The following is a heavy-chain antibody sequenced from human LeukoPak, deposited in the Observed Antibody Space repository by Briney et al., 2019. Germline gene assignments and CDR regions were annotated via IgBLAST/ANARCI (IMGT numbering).Heavy chain of an antibody. CDR1: GFSFSGHW. CDR2: ISGSGGST. J-gene: IGHJ3*02. V-gene: IGHV3-23*01. Sequence: PGGSLRLSCTASGFSFSGHWMHWVRQAPGKGLEWVSAISGSGGSTYYADSVKGRFTISRDNSKNTLYLQMNSLRAEDTAVYYCAKDDIVAFDIWGQGTMVTVSS. CDR3: AKDDIVAFDI. D-gene: IGHD3-16*02.